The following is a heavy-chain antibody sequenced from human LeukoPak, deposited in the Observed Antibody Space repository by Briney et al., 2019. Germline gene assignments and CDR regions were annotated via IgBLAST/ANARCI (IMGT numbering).Heavy chain of an antibody. J-gene: IGHJ4*02. Sequence: ASVKVSCKASGGTFSSNTISWVRQAPGQGLECMGGIIPIFGTASYAQKFQGRVTITADESTSTAYMELSSLRYEDTAVYYCAKWYCSGGNCYFDYWGQGTLVTVSS. CDR1: GGTFSSNT. CDR2: IIPIFGTA. V-gene: IGHV1-69*13. CDR3: AKWYCSGGNCYFDY. D-gene: IGHD2-15*01.